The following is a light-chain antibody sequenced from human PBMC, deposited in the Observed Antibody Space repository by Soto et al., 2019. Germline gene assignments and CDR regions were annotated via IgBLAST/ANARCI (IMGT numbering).Light chain of an antibody. CDR1: QNVLYSSNNKNY. J-gene: IGKJ1*01. Sequence: DIVMTQSPDSLAVSLGERATINCKSSQNVLYSSNNKNYLAWYQQKPGQPPKLLIYWASTRESGVPDRFSGSGSGTDSTLTISSLQAEDVAVYYCQQYYRTPWTFGQGTKVEIK. V-gene: IGKV4-1*01. CDR3: QQYYRTPWT. CDR2: WAS.